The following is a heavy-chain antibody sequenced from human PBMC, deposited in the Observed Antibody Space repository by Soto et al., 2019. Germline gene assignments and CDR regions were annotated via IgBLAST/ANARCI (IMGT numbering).Heavy chain of an antibody. J-gene: IGHJ3*01. CDR1: GFSLSTSGVG. CDR3: AHFIVVPPCDVFDV. CDR2: IYWDGEK. V-gene: IGHV2-5*02. Sequence: QITLKESGPALVKPTQPLTLTCTFSGFSLSTSGVGVGWIRQPPGKALEWLALIYWDGEKRYSPSQKSRLAITTHTSKNPVVLTMTHVDPLDTATYYCAHFIVVPPCDVFDVWGHGTMVAVSS. D-gene: IGHD2-2*01.